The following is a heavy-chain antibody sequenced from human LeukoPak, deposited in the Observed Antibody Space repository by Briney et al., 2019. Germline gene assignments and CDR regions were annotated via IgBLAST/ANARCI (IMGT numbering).Heavy chain of an antibody. J-gene: IGHJ4*02. V-gene: IGHV1-2*02. D-gene: IGHD6-13*01. CDR2: INPNSGGT. Sequence: ASVKVSCEASGYTFTGYYMHWVRQAPGQGLEWMGWINPNSGGTNYAQKFQGRVTMTRVTSISTAYMELSRLRSDDTAVYYCARVSSSSWFYFDYWGQGTLVTVSS. CDR3: ARVSSSSWFYFDY. CDR1: GYTFTGYY.